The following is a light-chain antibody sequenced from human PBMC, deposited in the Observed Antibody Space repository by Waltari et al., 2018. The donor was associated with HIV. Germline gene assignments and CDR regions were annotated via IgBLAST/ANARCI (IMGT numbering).Light chain of an antibody. Sequence: QSALTQPASVSGFPGQAITISCTGTSSDVGGYNLSPWSQQHPGKAPKLIIYEVSKRPSGCSNRFCGSKSGNTASLTISGLQAEDEADYYCCSYAGSSTFYVVFGGGTKLTVL. CDR3: CSYAGSSTFYVV. CDR1: SSDVGGYNL. CDR2: EVS. J-gene: IGLJ2*01. V-gene: IGLV2-23*02.